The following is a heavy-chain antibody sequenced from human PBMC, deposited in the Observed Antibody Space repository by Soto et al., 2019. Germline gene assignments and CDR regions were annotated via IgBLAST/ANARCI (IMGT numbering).Heavy chain of an antibody. D-gene: IGHD2-2*01. CDR2: INAGNGDT. Sequence: ASVKVSCKASGYVFTNYAMHWVRRAPGQGLEWMAWINAGNGDTKYSHNFQGRVSFTRDASATTVYMELTSLGSEDTAVYYCATQSYCSSPSCYVYYGMDVWGQGTTVTVSS. J-gene: IGHJ6*02. CDR3: ATQSYCSSPSCYVYYGMDV. CDR1: GYVFTNYA. V-gene: IGHV1-3*01.